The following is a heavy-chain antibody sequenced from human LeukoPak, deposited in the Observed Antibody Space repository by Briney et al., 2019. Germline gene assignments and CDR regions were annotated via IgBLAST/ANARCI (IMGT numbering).Heavy chain of an antibody. CDR3: ARVLRFLEGSGAFDT. J-gene: IGHJ3*02. Sequence: GGSLRLSCAASGFTFSSYAMHWVRQAPGKGLEWVAVISYDGSNKYYADSVKSRFTISRDNSKNTLYLQMNSLRAEDTAVYYCARVLRFLEGSGAFDTWGQGTMVTVSS. D-gene: IGHD3-3*01. V-gene: IGHV3-30-3*01. CDR2: ISYDGSNK. CDR1: GFTFSSYA.